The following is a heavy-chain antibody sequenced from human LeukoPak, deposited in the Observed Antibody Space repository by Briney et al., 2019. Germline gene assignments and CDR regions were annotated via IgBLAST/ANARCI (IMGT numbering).Heavy chain of an antibody. V-gene: IGHV1-8*01. CDR1: GYTFTSYD. CDR3: ARGRYYDSSGSQSFDY. D-gene: IGHD3-22*01. Sequence: ASVKVSCKASGYTFTSYDINWVRQATGHGLEWMGWMNPNSGNTGYAQKFQGRVTMTRNTSISTAYMELSSLRSEDTAVYYCARGRYYDSSGSQSFDYWGQGTLVTVSS. J-gene: IGHJ4*02. CDR2: MNPNSGNT.